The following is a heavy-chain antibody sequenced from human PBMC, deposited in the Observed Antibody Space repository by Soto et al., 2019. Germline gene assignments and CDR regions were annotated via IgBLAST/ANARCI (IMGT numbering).Heavy chain of an antibody. D-gene: IGHD1-1*01. CDR2: IYYSGST. CDR1: GGSISSYY. J-gene: IGHJ6*02. V-gene: IGHV4-59*01. CDR3: ARARALLDYYYYGMDV. Sequence: SETLSLTCTVSGGSISSYYWSWIRQPPGKGLEWIGYIYYSGSTNYNPSLKSRVTISVDTSKNQFSLKLSSVTAADTAVYYCARARALLDYYYYGMDVWGQGTTVTVSS.